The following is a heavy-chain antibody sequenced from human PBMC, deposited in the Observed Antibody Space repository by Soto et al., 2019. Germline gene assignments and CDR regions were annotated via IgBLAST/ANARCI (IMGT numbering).Heavy chain of an antibody. D-gene: IGHD2-15*01. V-gene: IGHV3-48*02. CDR3: ARGAVYCSGGSCYSRGPYYFDF. J-gene: IGHJ4*02. CDR2: ISSSSSTI. Sequence: PGGSLRLSCAASGFTFSNYNMIWVRQAPGKGLEWVSYISSSSSTIYYADSVKGRFTISRDVAKNSLYLQMNSLTDEDTAVYYCARGAVYCSGGSCYSRGPYYFDFWGQGTLVTVSS. CDR1: GFTFSNYN.